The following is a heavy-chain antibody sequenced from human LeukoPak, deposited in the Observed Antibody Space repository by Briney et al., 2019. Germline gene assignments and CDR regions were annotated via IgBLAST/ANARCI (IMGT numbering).Heavy chain of an antibody. V-gene: IGHV4-59*08. CDR3: ARHVEIPPDLSYGNYSFEP. J-gene: IGHJ5*02. Sequence: SETLSHTCTASGGSFMSDYWSWIRQPPGKGLEWIGYIYYSGSTNYNPSLKSRVTISVDTSKNQFSLELSSVTAADTAVYYCARHVEIPPDLSYGNYSFEPWGQGILVTVSS. CDR2: IYYSGST. CDR1: GGSFMSDY. D-gene: IGHD4-11*01.